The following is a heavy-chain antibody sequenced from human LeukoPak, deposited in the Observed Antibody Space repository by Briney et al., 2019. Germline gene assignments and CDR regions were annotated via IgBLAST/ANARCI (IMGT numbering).Heavy chain of an antibody. D-gene: IGHD5-12*01. V-gene: IGHV4-34*01. Sequence: PSETLSLTCAVYGASFSGYYWSWIRQPPGKGLEWIGEINHSGSTNYNPSLKSRVPISVDTSKNQFSLKLSSVTAADTAVYYCARGKVAKGYYYYYGMDVWGKGNTVTVSS. J-gene: IGHJ6*04. CDR3: ARGKVAKGYYYYYGMDV. CDR2: INHSGST. CDR1: GASFSGYY.